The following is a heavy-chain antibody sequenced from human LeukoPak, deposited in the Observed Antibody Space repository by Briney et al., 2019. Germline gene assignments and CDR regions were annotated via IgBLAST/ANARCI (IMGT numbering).Heavy chain of an antibody. V-gene: IGHV3-7*01. J-gene: IGHJ6*02. CDR1: GFSFSTYW. D-gene: IGHD1-7*01. CDR3: ARDMEVELPASSGYSYGMYV. Sequence: PGGSLRLSCVVSGFSFSTYWITWVRQPQGEGLELVANIKHDGSEKYNVNSVKGRLTISTDNTKNSLCLQMNSLRAEDTAVYYCARDMEVELPASSGYSYGMYVWGQGTTVTVSS. CDR2: IKHDGSEK.